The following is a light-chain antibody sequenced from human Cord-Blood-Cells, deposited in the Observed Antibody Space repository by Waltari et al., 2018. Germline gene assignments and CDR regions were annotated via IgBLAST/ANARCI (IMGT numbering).Light chain of an antibody. CDR2: DAS. CDR1: QSVSSY. J-gene: IGKJ3*01. V-gene: IGKV3-11*01. CDR3: QQRSNWPPFT. Sequence: EIVLTQSPAPLSLSPGERATLSCRASQSVSSYLAWYQQKPGQAPRLLIYDASNRATGIPARFSGSGSGTDFTLTISSLEPEDFAVYYGQQRSNWPPFTFGPGTKVDIK.